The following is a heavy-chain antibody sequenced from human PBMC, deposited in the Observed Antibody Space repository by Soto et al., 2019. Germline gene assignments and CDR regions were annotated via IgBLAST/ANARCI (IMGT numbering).Heavy chain of an antibody. Sequence: QVQLVESGGGVVQPGTSLRVSCVGSGFTFRSYVIHWVRQAPGKGLEWVALTSYDGSDKYYGDSVRGRFTISRDNSRNPVELQMDSLRLEDTALYYCARWGTTGGLDVWGQGTLVSVSS. CDR2: TSYDGSDK. J-gene: IGHJ1*01. V-gene: IGHV3-30*19. CDR1: GFTFRSYV. D-gene: IGHD3-16*01. CDR3: ARWGTTGGLDV.